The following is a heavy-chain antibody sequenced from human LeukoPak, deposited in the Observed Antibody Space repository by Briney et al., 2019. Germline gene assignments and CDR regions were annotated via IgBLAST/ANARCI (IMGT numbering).Heavy chain of an antibody. J-gene: IGHJ4*02. D-gene: IGHD3-10*01. CDR2: INHSGST. CDR3: ARGLSVLYYYGSGSSPFRY. V-gene: IGHV4-34*01. CDR1: GGSFSGYY. Sequence: SETLSLTCAVYGGSFSGYYWSWIRQPPGKGLEWIGEINHSGSTNYNPSLKSRVTISVDTSKNQFSVKLSSVTAADTAVYYCARGLSVLYYYGSGSSPFRYWGQGTLVTVSS.